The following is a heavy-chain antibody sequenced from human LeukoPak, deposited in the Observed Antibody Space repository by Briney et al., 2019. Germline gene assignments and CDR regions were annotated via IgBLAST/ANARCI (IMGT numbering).Heavy chain of an antibody. Sequence: PGGSLRLSCAASGFTFSSYAMSWVRQAPGKGLEWVSAISGSGGSTYYADSVKGRFTISGDNSKNTVYLQMNSLRAEDTAVYYCAKVPVFSVTISEVVTDDAFDIWGQGTIVTVSS. CDR1: GFTFSSYA. CDR3: AKVPVFSVTISEVVTDDAFDI. J-gene: IGHJ3*02. CDR2: ISGSGGST. V-gene: IGHV3-23*01. D-gene: IGHD3-3*01.